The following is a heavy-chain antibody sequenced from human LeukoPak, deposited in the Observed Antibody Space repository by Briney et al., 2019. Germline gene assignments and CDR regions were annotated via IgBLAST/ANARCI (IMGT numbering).Heavy chain of an antibody. J-gene: IGHJ4*02. CDR2: ISGSGGST. CDR3: AKYQYYDSSGYDG. D-gene: IGHD3-22*01. Sequence: GGSLRLSCAASGFTFSSYAMSWVRQAPGKGLEWVSAISGSGGSTYYADSVKGRFTISRDISKNTLYLQMNSLRAEDTAVYYCAKYQYYDSSGYDGWGQGTLVTVSS. CDR1: GFTFSSYA. V-gene: IGHV3-23*01.